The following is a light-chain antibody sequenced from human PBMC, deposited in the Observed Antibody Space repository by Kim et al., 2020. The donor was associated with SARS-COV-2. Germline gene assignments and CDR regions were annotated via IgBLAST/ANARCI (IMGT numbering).Light chain of an antibody. CDR3: QTWVTGFRL. CDR2: VTHAGRF. V-gene: IGLV4-69*01. CDR1: SGPTTYH. J-gene: IGLJ3*02. Sequence: SVKLTCTLPSGPTTYHVPWLQHQPGKGPRFLMKVTHAGRFIKGDGLPDRFSGSSSGAARYLTISSLQSEDEADYYCQTWVTGFRLFGGGTKLTVL.